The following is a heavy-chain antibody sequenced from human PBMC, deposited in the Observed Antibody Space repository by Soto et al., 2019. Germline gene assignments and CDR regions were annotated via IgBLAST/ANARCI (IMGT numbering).Heavy chain of an antibody. CDR2: MNPNSGNT. J-gene: IGHJ5*02. CDR3: ARMATSGTLNWFDP. Sequence: ASVKVSCKASGYTFGNNDISWVRQATGQGLEWMGWMNPNSGNTGYAQKFQGRVSMTRNTSITTAYLELSSLRSDDTAIYYCARMATSGTLNWFDPWGQGPLVTVSS. CDR1: GYTFGNND. V-gene: IGHV1-8*01.